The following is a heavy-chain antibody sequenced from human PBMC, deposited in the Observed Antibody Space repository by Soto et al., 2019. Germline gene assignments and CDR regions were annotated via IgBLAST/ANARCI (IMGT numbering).Heavy chain of an antibody. CDR3: ARDKGGITFGGVIVIRDDDAFDI. Sequence: SETLSLTCTVSGGTISSYYWSWIRQPPGKGLEWIGYIYYSGSTNYNPSLKSRVTISVDTSKNQFSLKLSSVTAADTAVYYCARDKGGITFGGVIVIRDDDAFDIWGQGTMVTVSS. D-gene: IGHD3-16*02. J-gene: IGHJ3*02. CDR1: GGTISSYY. CDR2: IYYSGST. V-gene: IGHV4-59*01.